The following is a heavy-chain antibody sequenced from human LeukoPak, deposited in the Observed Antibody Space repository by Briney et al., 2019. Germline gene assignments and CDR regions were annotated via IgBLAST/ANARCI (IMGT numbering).Heavy chain of an antibody. J-gene: IGHJ4*02. V-gene: IGHV3-74*01. D-gene: IGHD1-20*01. CDR1: GFAFSTYW. Sequence: GGSLRLSCAASGFAFSTYWMHWVRQAPGKGLVWVSRISGDGTTTSYADSVKGRFTISGDNAKSTLYLQMNSLRAEDAAVYYCARVVYNWNDCLDYWGQGTLVTVSS. CDR2: ISGDGTTT. CDR3: ARVVYNWNDCLDY.